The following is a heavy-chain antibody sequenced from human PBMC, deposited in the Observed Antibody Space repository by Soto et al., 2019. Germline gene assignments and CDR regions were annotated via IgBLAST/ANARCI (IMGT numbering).Heavy chain of an antibody. J-gene: IGHJ5*02. D-gene: IGHD3-3*01. CDR3: ARQTRVFGVVIIPVGWFDP. Sequence: QLQLQESGPGLVKPSETLSLTCTVSGGSISSSSYYWGWIRQPPGKGLEWIGSIYYSGSTYYNPSLKSRVTISVDTSKNQFSLKLSSVTAADTAVYYCARQTRVFGVVIIPVGWFDPWGQGTLVTVSS. V-gene: IGHV4-39*01. CDR2: IYYSGST. CDR1: GGSISSSSYY.